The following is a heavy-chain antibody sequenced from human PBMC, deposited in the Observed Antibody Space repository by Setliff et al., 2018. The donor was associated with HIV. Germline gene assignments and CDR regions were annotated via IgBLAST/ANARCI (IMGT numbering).Heavy chain of an antibody. CDR3: ARGLPRGVLGYYYYYMDV. J-gene: IGHJ6*03. CDR1: GFTFSTYA. CDR2: ISETGGST. Sequence: PGGSLRLSCAASGFTFSTYAMTWVRQAPGKGLEWVSGISETGGSTYYADSVKGRFTISRDNSKNTLYLQMNSLRAEDTAVYYCARGLPRGVLGYYYYYMDVWGKGTTVTVSS. V-gene: IGHV3-23*01. D-gene: IGHD3-16*01.